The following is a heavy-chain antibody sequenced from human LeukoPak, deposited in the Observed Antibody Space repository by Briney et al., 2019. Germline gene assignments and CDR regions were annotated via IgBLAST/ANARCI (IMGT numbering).Heavy chain of an antibody. J-gene: IGHJ4*02. D-gene: IGHD5-24*01. V-gene: IGHV4-34*01. CDR2: INHSGST. CDR1: GGSFSGYY. CDR3: ATGYGYNSY. Sequence: PSETLSLTSAVCGGSFSGYYWSWIRQPPGKGLEWIGEINHSGSTNYNPSLKSRVTISVDTSKNQFSLKLSSVTAADTAVYYCATGYGYNSYWGQGTLVTVSS.